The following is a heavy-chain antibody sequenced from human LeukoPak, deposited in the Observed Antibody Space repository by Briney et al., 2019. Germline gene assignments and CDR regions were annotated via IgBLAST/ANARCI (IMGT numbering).Heavy chain of an antibody. CDR1: GFTFGDYV. CDR2: IRSKAYGGTT. Sequence: GGSLRLSCTASGFTFGDYVMSWVRQAPGKGLEWVGFIRSKAYGGTTEYAASVKGRFTISRDGSKDTLYLQMNSLRTEDTAVYYCITLIWSSRTSWYADYWGQGTLVTV. J-gene: IGHJ4*02. V-gene: IGHV3-49*04. D-gene: IGHD2-2*01. CDR3: ITLIWSSRTSWYADY.